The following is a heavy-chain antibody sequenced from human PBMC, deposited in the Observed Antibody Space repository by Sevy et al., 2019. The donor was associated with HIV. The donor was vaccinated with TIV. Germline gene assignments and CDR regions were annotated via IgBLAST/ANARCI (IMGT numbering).Heavy chain of an antibody. CDR1: GYTFTGYY. D-gene: IGHD3-10*01. V-gene: IGHV1-2*06. J-gene: IGHJ5*02. CDR3: AREQGNYYVSGYNWFDP. Sequence: ASVKVSCKASGYTFTGYYMHWVRQAPGQGLEWMGRINPNSGGTNYAQKFQGRVTMTRDTSISTAYMELSRLRSDDTAVYYCAREQGNYYVSGYNWFDPWGQGTLVTVSS. CDR2: INPNSGGT.